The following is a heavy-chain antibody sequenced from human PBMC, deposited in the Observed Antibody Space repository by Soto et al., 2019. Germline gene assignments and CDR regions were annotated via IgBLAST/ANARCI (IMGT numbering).Heavy chain of an antibody. CDR3: AKVRRLVTTLDDAFDI. CDR2: ISDNSGTT. D-gene: IGHD4-4*01. J-gene: IGHJ3*02. V-gene: IGHV3-23*01. CDR1: EFTFSNYA. Sequence: TGGSLRLSCAASEFTFSNYAMSWVRQAPGKGLEWVSSISDNSGTTYYADSVKGRLTISRDNAKNSLYLQMNSLRAEDTALYYCAKVRRLVTTLDDAFDIWGQGTMVTVSS.